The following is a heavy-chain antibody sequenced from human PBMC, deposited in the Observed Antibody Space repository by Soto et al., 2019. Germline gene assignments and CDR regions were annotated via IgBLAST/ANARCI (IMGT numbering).Heavy chain of an antibody. CDR3: VRVAGSGWYYFDY. Sequence: ASVKVSCKASGYTFTGYDMHWVRQAPGQGLEWMGWINPNSGGTNYAQKFQGRVTMTRDTSISTAYMELSRLRSDDTAVYYCVRVAGSGWYYFDYWREGTLDTVSS. CDR1: GYTFTGYD. D-gene: IGHD6-19*01. V-gene: IGHV1-2*02. CDR2: INPNSGGT. J-gene: IGHJ4*02.